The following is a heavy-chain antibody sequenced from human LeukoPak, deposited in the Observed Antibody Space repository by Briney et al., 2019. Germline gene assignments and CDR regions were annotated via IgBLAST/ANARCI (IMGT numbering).Heavy chain of an antibody. J-gene: IGHJ4*02. Sequence: PSETLSLTCTVSGGSISSGGYYWSWIRQHPGKGLEWIVYIYYSGSTYYNPSLKSRVTISVDTSKNQFSLKLSSVTAADTAVYYCASGGDYYDSSGYYYWGQGTLVTVSS. CDR2: IYYSGST. CDR1: GGSISSGGYY. D-gene: IGHD3-22*01. CDR3: ASGGDYYDSSGYYY. V-gene: IGHV4-31*03.